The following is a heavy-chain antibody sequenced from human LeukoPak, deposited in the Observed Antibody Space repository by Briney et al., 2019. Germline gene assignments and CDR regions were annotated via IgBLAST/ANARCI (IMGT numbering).Heavy chain of an antibody. Sequence: KPSETLSLTCTVSGGSISSYHWIWIRQPPGKGLEWIGYIYYSGSTNYNPSLKSRVTISVDTSKNQFSLKLSSVTAADTAVYYCARHGYSSGSLAWFDPWGQGTQVTVSS. CDR2: IYYSGST. D-gene: IGHD6-19*01. V-gene: IGHV4-59*01. CDR1: GGSISSYH. J-gene: IGHJ5*02. CDR3: ARHGYSSGSLAWFDP.